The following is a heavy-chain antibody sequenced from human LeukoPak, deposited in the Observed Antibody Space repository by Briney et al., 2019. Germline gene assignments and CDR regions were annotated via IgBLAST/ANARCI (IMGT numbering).Heavy chain of an antibody. Sequence: GGSLRLSCAASGFTFRSYGMHWGRQAPGKGLEWVTHISYDGSNKYYRESVKGRFTISRDNAKNSLYLQMNSLRAEDTAVYYCARARWFGIDYWGQGTLVTVSS. CDR1: GFTFRSYG. V-gene: IGHV3-30*03. CDR2: ISYDGSNK. D-gene: IGHD3-10*01. CDR3: ARARWFGIDY. J-gene: IGHJ4*02.